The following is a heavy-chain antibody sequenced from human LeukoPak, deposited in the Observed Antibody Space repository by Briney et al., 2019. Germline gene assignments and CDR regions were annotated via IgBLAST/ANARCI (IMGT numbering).Heavy chain of an antibody. CDR2: ISSSGSTI. CDR1: GFTFSDYY. V-gene: IGHV3-11*01. D-gene: IGHD1/OR15-1a*01. Sequence: GGSLRLSCAASGFTFSDYYMSWIRQAPGKGLEWVSYISSSGSTIYYADSVKGRFTISRDNAKNSLYLQMNSLSAEDTAVYYCAKHPTNDAFDIWGQGTMVTVSS. J-gene: IGHJ3*02. CDR3: AKHPTNDAFDI.